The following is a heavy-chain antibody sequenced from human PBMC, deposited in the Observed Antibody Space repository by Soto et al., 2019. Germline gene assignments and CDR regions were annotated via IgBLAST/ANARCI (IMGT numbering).Heavy chain of an antibody. J-gene: IGHJ4*02. D-gene: IGHD6-6*01. V-gene: IGHV4-59*01. CDR2: IYYSGST. Sequence: DTVSLTCNVSGGSISSYCWSWIRQPPGRGLEWIGYIYYSGSTNYNPSLKSRVTISLDTSRNHFSLSLNSVTAADTAVFYCATEYSNSPEAFDFWGRGTLVTVSS. CDR1: GGSISSYC. CDR3: ATEYSNSPEAFDF.